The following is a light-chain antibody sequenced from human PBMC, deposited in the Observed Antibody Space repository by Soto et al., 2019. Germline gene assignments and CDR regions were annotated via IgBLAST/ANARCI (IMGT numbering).Light chain of an antibody. V-gene: IGLV2-14*01. CDR1: SSELGAYNR. CDR2: DVG. Sequence: QSALTQPASVSGSPGQSITISCTGTSSELGAYNRVSWSQHHPGKAPKLLIYDVGSRPSGVSNRFSGSRSGNTASLTISGLQAEDEADYYCSSYTTSNTYVFGTGTKVTVL. J-gene: IGLJ1*01. CDR3: SSYTTSNTYV.